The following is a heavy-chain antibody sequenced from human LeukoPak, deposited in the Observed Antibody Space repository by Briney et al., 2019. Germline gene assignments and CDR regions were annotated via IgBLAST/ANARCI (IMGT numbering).Heavy chain of an antibody. CDR3: ARWGRCSSTSCYTGSYYFDY. V-gene: IGHV1-24*01. CDR2: FDPEDGET. J-gene: IGHJ4*02. CDR1: GYTLTELS. D-gene: IGHD2-2*02. Sequence: ASVKVSCKVSGYTLTELSMHWVRQAPGKGLEWMGGFDPEDGETIYAQKFQGRVTMTEDTSTDTAYMELSSLRSEDTAVYYCARWGRCSSTSCYTGSYYFDYWGQGTLVTVS.